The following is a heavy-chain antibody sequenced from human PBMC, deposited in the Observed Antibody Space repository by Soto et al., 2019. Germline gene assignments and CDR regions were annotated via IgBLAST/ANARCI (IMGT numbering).Heavy chain of an antibody. CDR3: ARPTRQWLGLRYYYGMDV. D-gene: IGHD6-19*01. J-gene: IGHJ6*02. V-gene: IGHV4-34*01. CDR2: INHSGTT. Sequence: SETLSLTCAVYGGSFSGYYWSWIRQPPWKGLEWIGEINHSGTTNYNPSLKSRVTISVDTSKNQFSLNLSSVTAADTAVYYCARPTRQWLGLRYYYGMDVWGQGTTVTVSS. CDR1: GGSFSGYY.